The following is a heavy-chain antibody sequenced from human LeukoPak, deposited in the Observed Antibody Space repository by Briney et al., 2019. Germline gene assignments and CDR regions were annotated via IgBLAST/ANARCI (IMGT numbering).Heavy chain of an antibody. CDR1: GGSISSGGYY. V-gene: IGHV4-31*03. J-gene: IGHJ6*02. CDR3: ARLSGYYYYYGMDV. Sequence: ETSQTLSLTCTVSGGSISSGGYYWSWIRQHPGKGLEWIGYIYYSGSTYYNPSLKSRVTISVDTSKNQFSLKLSSVTAADTAVYYCARLSGYYYYYGMDVWGQGTTVTVSS. CDR2: IYYSGST.